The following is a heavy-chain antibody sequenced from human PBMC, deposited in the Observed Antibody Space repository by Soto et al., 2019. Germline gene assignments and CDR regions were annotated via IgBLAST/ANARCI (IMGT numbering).Heavy chain of an antibody. V-gene: IGHV1-58*01. J-gene: IGHJ4*02. CDR1: GFTFTSSA. D-gene: IGHD4-4*01. CDR2: IVVGSGNT. Sequence: RASVKVSCKASGFTFTSSAVQWVRQARGQRLEWIGWIVVGSGNTNYAQKFQERVTITRDMSTSTAYMELSSLRSEDTAVYYCAAVKDDYSNPAEYDYWGQGTLVTVSS. CDR3: AAVKDDYSNPAEYDY.